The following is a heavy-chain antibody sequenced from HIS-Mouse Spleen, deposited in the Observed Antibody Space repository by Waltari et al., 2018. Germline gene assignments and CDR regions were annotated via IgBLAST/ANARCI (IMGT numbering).Heavy chain of an antibody. J-gene: IGHJ2*01. CDR3: ASALYWYFDL. Sequence: QVQLQESGPGLVKPSETLSLTCTVPGYSISSGYDWGWIRQPPGKGLDWIGSIYHSGSTYYNPSLKSRVTISVDTSKNQFSLKLSSVTAADTAVYYCASALYWYFDLWGRGTLVTVSS. CDR2: IYHSGST. V-gene: IGHV4-38-2*02. CDR1: GYSISSGYD.